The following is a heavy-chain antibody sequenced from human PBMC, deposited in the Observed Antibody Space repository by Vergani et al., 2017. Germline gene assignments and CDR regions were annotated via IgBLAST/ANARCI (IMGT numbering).Heavy chain of an antibody. D-gene: IGHD4/OR15-4a*01. V-gene: IGHV4-61*08. CDR3: ARSRIYYGARSPDY. Sequence: QVQLQESGPGLVKPSQTLSLTCSVSGDSISSGVYYWSWIRQPPGKGLEWMGYVSFRGDTLYDASVKGRMTISLNTSSNQFSLYLTSVTAADTAVYYCARSRIYYGARSPDYWVQGTLVTVSS. CDR1: GDSISSGVYY. CDR2: VSFRGDT. J-gene: IGHJ4*02.